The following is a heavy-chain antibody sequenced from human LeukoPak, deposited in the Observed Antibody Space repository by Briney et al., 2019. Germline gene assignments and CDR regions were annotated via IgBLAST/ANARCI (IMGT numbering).Heavy chain of an antibody. CDR3: ARIYCSSTTCSPDN. D-gene: IGHD2-2*01. Sequence: SETLSLACAVSGYSISSGYYWGWIRQPPGKGLEWIGSIYSGSTYNNPSLKSRVTISVDTSKNQFSLKLSSVTAADTAVYYCARIYCSSTTCSPDNWGQGTLVAVSS. CDR1: GYSISSGYY. J-gene: IGHJ4*02. CDR2: IYSGST. V-gene: IGHV4-38-2*01.